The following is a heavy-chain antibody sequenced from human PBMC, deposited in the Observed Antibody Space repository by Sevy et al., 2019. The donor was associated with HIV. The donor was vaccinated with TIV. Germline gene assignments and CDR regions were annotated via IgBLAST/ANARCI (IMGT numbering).Heavy chain of an antibody. D-gene: IGHD6-19*01. CDR3: AKSPLYSSGLLYLDY. V-gene: IGHV5-51*01. CDR1: GYSFTSYW. J-gene: IGHJ4*02. CDR2: IYPGDSDT. Sequence: GESLKISCKGSGYSFTSYWIGWVRQMPGKGLEWMGIIYPGDSDTRYSPSFQGQVTISADKSIRTAYLQWSSLKASDTAMYYCAKSPLYSSGLLYLDYWGQGTLVTVSS.